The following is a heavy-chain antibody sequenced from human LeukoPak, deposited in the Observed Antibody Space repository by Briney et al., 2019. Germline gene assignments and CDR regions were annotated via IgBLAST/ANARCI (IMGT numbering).Heavy chain of an antibody. V-gene: IGHV3-30*02. CDR2: IPYDGSDK. CDR3: AKDRDYDSSGTEDAFDI. J-gene: IGHJ3*02. D-gene: IGHD3-22*01. Sequence: PGGSLRLSCAASGFPFSSYGMHWVRQAPGKGLEWVAFIPYDGSDKFYADSVKGRFTISRDNSKNTLYLQMNSLRAEDTAVYYCAKDRDYDSSGTEDAFDIWGQGTMVTVSS. CDR1: GFPFSSYG.